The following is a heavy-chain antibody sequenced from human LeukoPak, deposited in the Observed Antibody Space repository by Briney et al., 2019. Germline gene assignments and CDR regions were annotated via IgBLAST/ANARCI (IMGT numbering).Heavy chain of an antibody. V-gene: IGHV4-39*01. CDR2: VYPSGTA. CDR1: GVSISSTIYY. J-gene: IGHJ5*02. D-gene: IGHD3-3*01. CDR3: VRSYDFWSDPNRFDP. Sequence: PSQTLSLTCTVSGVSISSTIYYWAWIRQPPGKGLEWIGCVYPSGTAYYNPSLKSRVTISVGTPKNQFSLKLTSVTAADTAVYYCVRSYDFWSDPNRFDPWGQGTLVTVSS.